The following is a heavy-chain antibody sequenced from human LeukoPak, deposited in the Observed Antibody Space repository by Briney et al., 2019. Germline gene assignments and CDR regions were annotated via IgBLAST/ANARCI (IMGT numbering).Heavy chain of an antibody. Sequence: ASVKGSCKASGYTFTSYYMHWVRQAPGQGLEWMGIINPSGGSTSYAQKFQGRVTMTRDTSTSTVYMELSSLRSEDTAVYYCARDGSYGPTAGCGDYWGQGTLVTVSS. CDR3: ARDGSYGPTAGCGDY. CDR2: INPSGGST. J-gene: IGHJ4*02. CDR1: GYTFTSYY. V-gene: IGHV1-46*01. D-gene: IGHD5-18*01.